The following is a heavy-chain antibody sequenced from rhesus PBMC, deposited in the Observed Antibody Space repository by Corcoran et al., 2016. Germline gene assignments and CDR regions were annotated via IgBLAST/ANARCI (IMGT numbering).Heavy chain of an antibody. CDR1: GGSTSDSYR. CDR2: IYGSSTST. J-gene: IGHJ4*01. D-gene: IGHD1-1*01. V-gene: IGHV4S10*01. Sequence: QVQLQESGPGVVKPSETLSLTCAVSGGSTSDSYRRSWNRPPPGKGLEWIGYIYGSSTSTNYNPSLKSRVTISKDTSKNQFSLKLSSVTAADTAVYYCARASYYFDYWGQGVLVTVSS. CDR3: ARASYYFDY.